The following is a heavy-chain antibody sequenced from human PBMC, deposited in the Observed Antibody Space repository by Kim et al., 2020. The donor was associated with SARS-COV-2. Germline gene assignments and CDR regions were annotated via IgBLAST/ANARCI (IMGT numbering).Heavy chain of an antibody. V-gene: IGHV4-4*02. J-gene: IGHJ4*02. CDR3: ARDHLVGATHNFDY. D-gene: IGHD1-26*01. Sequence: NPPLKRRVTISVDKSKNQFSLKLSSVTAADTAVYYCARDHLVGATHNFDYWGQGTLVTVSS.